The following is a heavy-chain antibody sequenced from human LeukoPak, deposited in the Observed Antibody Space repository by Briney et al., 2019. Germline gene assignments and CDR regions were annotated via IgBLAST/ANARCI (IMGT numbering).Heavy chain of an antibody. J-gene: IGHJ4*02. CDR2: ISGSGEST. D-gene: IGHD7-27*01. CDR1: GFTFSSYA. CDR3: AREHWDFDY. Sequence: GGSLRLSCAASGFTFSSYAMTWVRQAQGKGLEWVSEISGSGESTYYGDSVKGRFTISRDNSKNTLYLQMNSLRAGDTAIYYCAREHWDFDYWGQGTLVTVSS. V-gene: IGHV3-23*01.